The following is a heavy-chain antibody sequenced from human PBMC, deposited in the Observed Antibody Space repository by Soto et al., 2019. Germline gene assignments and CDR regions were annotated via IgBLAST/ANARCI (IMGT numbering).Heavy chain of an antibody. CDR1: GFTVSTYG. CDR2: ISRDGGTK. Sequence: QVQLVESGGGVVQPGRSLRLYCAVSGFTVSTYGMHWVRPAPGKGLEWVAVISRDGGTKYYADSVKGRFTISRDNSRNTLFLEMNSLRGDDMAVYYCTGEVSSGYWGQGTLVTVSS. V-gene: IGHV3-30*03. J-gene: IGHJ4*02. CDR3: TGEVSSGY. D-gene: IGHD2-8*02.